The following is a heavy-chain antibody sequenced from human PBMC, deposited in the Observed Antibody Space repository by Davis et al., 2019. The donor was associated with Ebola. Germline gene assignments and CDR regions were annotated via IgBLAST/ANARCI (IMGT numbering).Heavy chain of an antibody. CDR3: AREMGIAAAGTLWFDP. CDR2: ISSSSSTI. Sequence: GESLKIPCAASGFTFSSYSMNWVRQAPGKGPEWVSYISSSSSTIYYADSVKGRFTISRDNAKNSLYLQMNSLRDEDTAVYYCAREMGIAAAGTLWFDPWGQGTLVTVSS. D-gene: IGHD6-13*01. V-gene: IGHV3-48*02. J-gene: IGHJ5*02. CDR1: GFTFSSYS.